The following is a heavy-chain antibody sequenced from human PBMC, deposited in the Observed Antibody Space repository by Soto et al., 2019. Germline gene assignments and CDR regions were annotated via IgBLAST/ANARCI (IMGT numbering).Heavy chain of an antibody. Sequence: ASVTVSCKASGGTFSSYAISWVRQAPGQGLEWMGGIIPIFGTANYAQKFQGRVTITADKSTSTAYMELSSLRSEDTAVYYCASFQYYDILTGYPSPYYYYGMDVWGQGTTVTVS. V-gene: IGHV1-69*06. CDR3: ASFQYYDILTGYPSPYYYYGMDV. CDR2: IIPIFGTA. CDR1: GGTFSSYA. D-gene: IGHD3-9*01. J-gene: IGHJ6*02.